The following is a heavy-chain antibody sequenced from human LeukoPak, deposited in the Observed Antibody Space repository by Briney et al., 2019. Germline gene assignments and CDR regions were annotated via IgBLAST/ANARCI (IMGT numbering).Heavy chain of an antibody. D-gene: IGHD1-26*01. J-gene: IGHJ4*02. V-gene: IGHV4-39*07. CDR3: AIDYSSQCELLGYYFDY. CDR1: GGSISSSSYY. Sequence: WETLSLTCTVSGGSISSSSYYWGWIRQPPGQGLEWIVSIYYSGSTYSNPSLKSRVTISVDTSKNLFSLKLSSVAAADTAVYYCAIDYSSQCELLGYYFDYWGQGTLVTVSS. CDR2: IYYSGST.